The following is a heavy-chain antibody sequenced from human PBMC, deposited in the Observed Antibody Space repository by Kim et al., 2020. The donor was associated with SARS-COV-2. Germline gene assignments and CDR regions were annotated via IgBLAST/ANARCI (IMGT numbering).Heavy chain of an antibody. CDR2: IYASGST. CDR3: ARDQCSGGACHPFDY. Sequence: SETLSLTCTVSGASIGSYYWSWIRQPAGSGLEWIGRIYASGSTRYNPSLKSRVTMSLDTSQNQVSLKLTSVTAADTAVYYCARDQCSGGACHPFDYWGQGAQVTASS. CDR1: GASIGSYY. D-gene: IGHD2-15*01. J-gene: IGHJ4*02. V-gene: IGHV4-4*07.